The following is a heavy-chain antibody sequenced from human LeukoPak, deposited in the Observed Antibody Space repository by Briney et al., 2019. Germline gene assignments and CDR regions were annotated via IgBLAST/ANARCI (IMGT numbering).Heavy chain of an antibody. Sequence: AETLSLTCTVSGGSISSYYWSWIRQPPGKGLEWIGYIYYSGSTNYNPSLKRRVTISVDTSKNQFSLKLSSVTAADTAVYYCARVAYSSSWYLDSAFDYWGQGTLVTVSS. CDR3: ARVAYSSSWYLDSAFDY. CDR2: IYYSGST. V-gene: IGHV4-59*01. D-gene: IGHD6-13*01. CDR1: GGSISSYY. J-gene: IGHJ4*02.